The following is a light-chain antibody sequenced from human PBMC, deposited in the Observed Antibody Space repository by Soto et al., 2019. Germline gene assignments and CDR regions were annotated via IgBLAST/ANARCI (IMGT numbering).Light chain of an antibody. CDR1: RNVGSK. Sequence: EIVMTQSPATLSVSPGERATLSCRASRNVGSKLDWYMQKPGKSPRLLISGASTRDADFPARFSGSGSGTEFTLTISSLQSEDFAVYYCQQYKNWPRTFGQGTKVDIK. CDR3: QQYKNWPRT. V-gene: IGKV3-15*01. J-gene: IGKJ1*01. CDR2: GAS.